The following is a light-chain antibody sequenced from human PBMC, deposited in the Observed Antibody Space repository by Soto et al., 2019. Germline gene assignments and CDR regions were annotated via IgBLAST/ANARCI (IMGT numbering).Light chain of an antibody. J-gene: IGKJ1*01. CDR2: DAS. CDR3: QQYNKWPRT. Sequence: EIVLTHSPATLSLSPWEIATLSCRASQSVSSYLAWYQQKPGQAPRLLIYDASNRATGIPARFSGSGSGTDFTLTISSLEPEDFAVYYCQQYNKWPRTFGQGTKVDIK. CDR1: QSVSSY. V-gene: IGKV3-11*01.